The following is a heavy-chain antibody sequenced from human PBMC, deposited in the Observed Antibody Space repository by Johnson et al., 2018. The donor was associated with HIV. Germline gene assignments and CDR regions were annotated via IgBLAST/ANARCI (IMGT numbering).Heavy chain of an antibody. CDR1: GFTFDEYD. CDR3: AKDRELLELSHAFDS. CDR2: INWNGATP. Sequence: VQLVESGGGVARPGGSLRLSCEASGFTFDEYDMSWVRQAPGKGLEWVSGINWNGATPGSADSVKGRFTISRDNAKNFLYLQMNSLRVEDTALYYCAKDRELLELSHAFDSWGQGTMVTVSS. J-gene: IGHJ3*02. V-gene: IGHV3-20*04. D-gene: IGHD1-7*01.